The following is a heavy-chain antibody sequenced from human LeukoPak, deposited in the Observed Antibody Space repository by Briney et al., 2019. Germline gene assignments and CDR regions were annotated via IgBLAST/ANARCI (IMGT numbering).Heavy chain of an antibody. D-gene: IGHD3-3*01. V-gene: IGHV4-38-2*02. CDR1: GYSISSGYY. J-gene: IGHJ3*02. CDR2: IYHSGST. CDR3: ASRKIRFLASRGAFDI. Sequence: SETLSLTCTVSGYSISSGYYWGWIRQPPGKGLEWIGSIYHSGSTYYNPSLKSRVTISVDTSKNQFSLKLSSVTAADTAVYYCASRKIRFLASRGAFDIWGQGTMVTVSS.